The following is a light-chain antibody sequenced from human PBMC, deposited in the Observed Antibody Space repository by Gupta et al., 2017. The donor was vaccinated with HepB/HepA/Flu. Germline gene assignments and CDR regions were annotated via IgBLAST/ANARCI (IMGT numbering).Light chain of an antibody. CDR3: QAWDSSTTVV. Sequence: SYALAQPPSVSVSPGKTASITCSGDKLGDKYVCWYKQKAGQSPVLVIYEDMKRPSGIPERFSGSKSGNTATLTISETQEVEEADYYCQAWDSSTTVVFGGGTKLTVL. CDR1: KLGDKY. V-gene: IGLV3-1*01. CDR2: EDM. J-gene: IGLJ2*01.